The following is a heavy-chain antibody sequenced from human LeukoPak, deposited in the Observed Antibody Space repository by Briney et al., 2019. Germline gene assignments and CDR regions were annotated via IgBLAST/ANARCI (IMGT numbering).Heavy chain of an antibody. J-gene: IGHJ4*02. Sequence: GGSLRLSCAASGFTFSSYAMHWVGQAPGKGLEWVAVISYDGSNKYYADSVKGRFTISRDNSKNTLYLQMNSLRAEDTAVYYCASIVGANFDYWGQGTLVTVSS. D-gene: IGHD1-26*01. CDR3: ASIVGANFDY. V-gene: IGHV3-30-3*01. CDR2: ISYDGSNK. CDR1: GFTFSSYA.